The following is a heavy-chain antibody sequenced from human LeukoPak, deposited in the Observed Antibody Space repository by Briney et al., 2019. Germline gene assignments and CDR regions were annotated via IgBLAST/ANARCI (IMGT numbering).Heavy chain of an antibody. J-gene: IGHJ5*02. CDR3: ARQDQKIPSFDP. CDR1: GYSISSGYY. V-gene: IGHV4-38-2*01. D-gene: IGHD2-2*02. Sequence: PSETLSLTCAVSGYSISSGYYWGWIRQPPGKGLEWIGSIYHSGSTYYNPSLKSRVTISVDTSKNQFSLKLSYVTAADTAVYYCARQDQKIPSFDPWGQGTLVTVSS. CDR2: IYHSGST.